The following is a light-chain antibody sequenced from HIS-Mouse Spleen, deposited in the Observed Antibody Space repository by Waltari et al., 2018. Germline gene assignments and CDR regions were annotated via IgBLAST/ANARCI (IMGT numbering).Light chain of an antibody. V-gene: IGLV3-1*01. CDR1: KWGEKV. J-gene: IGLJ2*01. Sequence: SYELTHAPSVSVSPGQRASITWPWDKWGEKVACRYQQKPGQSLVLVIYQDSKRPSGIPERFSCSHSGNTATLTISGTQAMDEADYYCQAWDSSTVVFGGGTKLTVL. CDR3: QAWDSSTVV. CDR2: QDS.